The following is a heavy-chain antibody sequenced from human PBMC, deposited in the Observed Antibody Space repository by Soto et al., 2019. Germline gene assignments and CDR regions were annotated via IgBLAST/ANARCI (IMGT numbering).Heavy chain of an antibody. CDR3: VRQGIGSLHGRVDV. CDR2: VYNTGGT. D-gene: IGHD1-26*01. CDR1: SGPSSSHN. Sequence: QVQLQQSGPGLVKPSETLSLTCTVSSGPSSSHNWGWIRQSPGRGLEWIGYVYNTGGTSYNPSLTSRVTISADTSANHISLTLSFVTAADTAIYYCVRQGIGSLHGRVDVWGQGTTVSVSS. V-gene: IGHV4-59*08. J-gene: IGHJ6*02.